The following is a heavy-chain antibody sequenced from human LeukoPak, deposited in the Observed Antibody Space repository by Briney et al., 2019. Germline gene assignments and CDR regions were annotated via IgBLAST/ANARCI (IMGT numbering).Heavy chain of an antibody. V-gene: IGHV3-53*01. Sequence: GGSLRLSCAASGFTVSSNYMSWVRQAPGKGLEWVSVIYSGGSTYYADSVKGRFTISRDNSKNTLYLQMNSLRAEDTAVYYCARSDYGGNSPSDYWGQGTLVTVSS. CDR2: IYSGGST. D-gene: IGHD4-23*01. CDR3: ARSDYGGNSPSDY. J-gene: IGHJ4*02. CDR1: GFTVSSNY.